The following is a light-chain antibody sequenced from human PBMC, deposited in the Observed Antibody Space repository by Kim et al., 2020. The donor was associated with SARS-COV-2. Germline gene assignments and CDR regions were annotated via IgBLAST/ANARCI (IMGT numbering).Light chain of an antibody. CDR3: QQYGSS. Sequence: LSLSPGDRATLACRASQNVSSSHLAWYRQKPGQPPRLLIYGTSTRATGVPDRFSGSGSGTDFTLTISSLEPEDSAVYYCQQYGSSFGGGTKVDIK. CDR2: GTS. V-gene: IGKV3-20*01. J-gene: IGKJ4*01. CDR1: QNVSSSH.